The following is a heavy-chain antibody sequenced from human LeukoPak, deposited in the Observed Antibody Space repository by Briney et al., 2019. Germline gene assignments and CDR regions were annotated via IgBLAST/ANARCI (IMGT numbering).Heavy chain of an antibody. Sequence: PGGSLRLSCAASGFTFSSYSMNWVRLAPGKGLEWVSYIGSSSTTTSYADSVKGRFTISRDEAKKSLYLQMNSLRDEDTAVYYCARDRDWGFDYRGQGTLVTVSS. V-gene: IGHV3-48*02. CDR3: ARDRDWGFDY. CDR2: IGSSSTTT. J-gene: IGHJ4*02. CDR1: GFTFSSYS. D-gene: IGHD7-27*01.